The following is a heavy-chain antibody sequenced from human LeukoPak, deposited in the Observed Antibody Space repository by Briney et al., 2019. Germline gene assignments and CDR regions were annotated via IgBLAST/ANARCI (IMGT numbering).Heavy chain of an antibody. CDR2: INPSGGST. D-gene: IGHD2-2*01. CDR1: GYTFTSYY. CDR3: ARGPAVVPAALLYYFNY. J-gene: IGHJ4*02. Sequence: ASVKVSCKASGYTFTSYYMHWVRQAPGQGLEWMGIINPSGGSTSYAQKFQGRVTMTRDTSTSTVYMELSSLRSEDTAVYYCARGPAVVPAALLYYFNYWGQGTLVTVSS. V-gene: IGHV1-46*01.